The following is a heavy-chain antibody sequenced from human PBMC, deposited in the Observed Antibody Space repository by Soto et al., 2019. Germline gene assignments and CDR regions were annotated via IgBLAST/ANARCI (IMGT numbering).Heavy chain of an antibody. V-gene: IGHV4-31*03. CDR3: ASEAPGLYTSSVYYLGDIHV. D-gene: IGHD3-22*01. CDR1: GGSISSGGYY. Sequence: PSETLSLTCTVSGGSISSGGYYWSWIRQHPGKGLEWIGYIYYSGSTYYNPSLKSRVTISVDTSKNQFSLKLSSVAAADPAVYFCASEAPGLYTSSVYYLGDIHVWGRVT. J-gene: IGHJ3*01. CDR2: IYYSGST.